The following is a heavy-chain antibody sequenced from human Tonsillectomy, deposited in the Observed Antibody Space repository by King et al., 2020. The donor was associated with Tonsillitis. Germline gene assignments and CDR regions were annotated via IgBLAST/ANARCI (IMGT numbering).Heavy chain of an antibody. CDR3: ARDRGDILTGYYPRGWFDT. CDR1: GYSISSGYY. J-gene: IGHJ5*02. Sequence: QLQESGPGLVKPSETLSLPCAVSGYSISSGYYWGWVRQSPGRGLEWIGTIYRSGDTYYNPSLKSRLIISVDTSKNQYSLNLTSVTAADTAVYYCARDRGDILTGYYPRGWFDTGGQGSLVTVAS. CDR2: IYRSGDT. V-gene: IGHV4-38-2*01. D-gene: IGHD3-9*01.